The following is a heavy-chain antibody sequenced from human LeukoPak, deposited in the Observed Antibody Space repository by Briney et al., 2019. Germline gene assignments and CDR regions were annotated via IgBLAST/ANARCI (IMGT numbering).Heavy chain of an antibody. V-gene: IGHV4-59*01. CDR3: AKLADYYDSSGDDY. CDR2: IYYSGST. Sequence: SETLSVTCTGSGGSISSYYWSWIRQPPGKGLEGIGYIYYSGSTNYNPSLKSRVTISVDTSKNQFSLKLSSVTAADTAVYYCAKLADYYDSSGDDYWGQGTLVTVSS. J-gene: IGHJ4*02. CDR1: GGSISSYY. D-gene: IGHD3-22*01.